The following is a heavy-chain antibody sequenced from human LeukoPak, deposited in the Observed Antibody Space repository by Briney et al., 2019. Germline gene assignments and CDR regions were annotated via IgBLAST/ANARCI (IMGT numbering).Heavy chain of an antibody. V-gene: IGHV3-11*04. Sequence: PGGSLRLSCAASGFTFSDYYMSWIRQAPGKGLEWVSYISSSGSTIYYADSVKGRFTISRDNAKNSLYLQMNSLRAEDTAVYYCARGAGRYLDWLLSPDAFDIWGQGTMVTVSS. CDR1: GFTFSDYY. D-gene: IGHD3-9*01. CDR2: ISSSGSTI. J-gene: IGHJ3*02. CDR3: ARGAGRYLDWLLSPDAFDI.